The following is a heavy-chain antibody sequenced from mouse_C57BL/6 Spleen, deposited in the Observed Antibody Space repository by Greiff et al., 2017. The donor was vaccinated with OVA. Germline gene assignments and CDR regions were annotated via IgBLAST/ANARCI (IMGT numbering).Heavy chain of an antibody. J-gene: IGHJ4*01. D-gene: IGHD1-1*01. V-gene: IGHV1-9*01. CDR2: ILPGSGST. CDR1: GYTFTGYW. CDR3: ASYYGSSHAMDY. Sequence: VQLQQSGAELMKPGASVKLSCKASGYTFTGYWIAWVKQRPGHGLEWIGEILPGSGSTNSNEKFKGKATFTADNSSNTAYIQLSSLTTEDSAIYYCASYYGSSHAMDYWGQGTSVTVSS.